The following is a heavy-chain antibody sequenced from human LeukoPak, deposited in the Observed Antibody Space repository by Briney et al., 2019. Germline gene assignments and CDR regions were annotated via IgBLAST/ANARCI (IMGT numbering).Heavy chain of an antibody. Sequence: PGGSLRLSCAASGFTFDDYGMSWVRQAPGKGLEWVSGINWNGGSTGYADSVKGRFTISRDNAKNSLYLQMNSLRAEDTALYYCAKLPLLYGSSGYFDYWGQGTLVTVSS. D-gene: IGHD3-22*01. CDR1: GFTFDDYG. J-gene: IGHJ4*02. CDR2: INWNGGST. V-gene: IGHV3-20*04. CDR3: AKLPLLYGSSGYFDY.